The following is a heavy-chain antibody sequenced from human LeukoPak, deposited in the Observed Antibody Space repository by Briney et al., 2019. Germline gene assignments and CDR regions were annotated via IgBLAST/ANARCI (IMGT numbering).Heavy chain of an antibody. V-gene: IGHV5-51*04. CDR2: LFHSDSDT. CDR3: ARPWYNGNDRAYYYYTMDV. CDR1: AHTSTNDW. Sequence: EALKISCNGPAHTSTNDWIGCVRHMPRKGREWRGILFHSDSDTRYIQSFQGQVTITADKPISTAYLQWSSMKASDTAMYCCARPWYNGNDRAYYYYTMDVWSQGTTVTVS. J-gene: IGHJ6*02. D-gene: IGHD1-20*01.